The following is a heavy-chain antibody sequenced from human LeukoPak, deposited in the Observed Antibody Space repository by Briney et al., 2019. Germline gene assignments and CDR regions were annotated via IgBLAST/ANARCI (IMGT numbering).Heavy chain of an antibody. CDR3: ARGRASAFDV. J-gene: IGHJ3*01. CDR1: GXSVSTSGLA. D-gene: IGHD6-25*01. Sequence: SQTLSLSCAISGXSVSTSGLAWNWVRQSPSRGLEWLGRTYYSSKWNTDYAVSVKSRIVVNPDTSKNQVSLQLNSVTSEDTAVYYCARGRASAFDVWGQGTMVTVSS. V-gene: IGHV6-1*01. CDR2: TYYSSKWNT.